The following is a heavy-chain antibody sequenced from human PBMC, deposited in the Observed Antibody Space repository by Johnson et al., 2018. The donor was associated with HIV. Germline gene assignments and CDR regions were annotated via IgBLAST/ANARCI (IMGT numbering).Heavy chain of an antibody. CDR2: TGTGGST. CDR3: ARAQA. Sequence: VKLVESGGGLIQRGGSLRLSCAASGFNVISNYMSWVRQAPGKGLEWVSGITGTGGSTYYADSVKGRFTISRDNTKESLYLQMNNLRAEDTAVYYCARAQAWGQGTMVIVSS. CDR1: GFNVISNY. J-gene: IGHJ3*01. V-gene: IGHV3-53*01.